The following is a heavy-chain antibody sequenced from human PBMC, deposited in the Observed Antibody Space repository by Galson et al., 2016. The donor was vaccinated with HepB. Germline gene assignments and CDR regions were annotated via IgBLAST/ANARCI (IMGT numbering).Heavy chain of an antibody. V-gene: IGHV4-59*01. CDR1: GASIRDYY. Sequence: SLTCTVSGASIRDYYWSWLRQPPGKGLEWVAFVHYTGSTNSNPSLKSRVTISQDASMNQVSLRLTSVTAADTAVYYCASQPGITLLTRHFDSWGQEPWSPSPQ. CDR2: VHYTGST. J-gene: IGHJ5*01. CDR3: ASQPGITLLTRHFDS. D-gene: IGHD1-14*01.